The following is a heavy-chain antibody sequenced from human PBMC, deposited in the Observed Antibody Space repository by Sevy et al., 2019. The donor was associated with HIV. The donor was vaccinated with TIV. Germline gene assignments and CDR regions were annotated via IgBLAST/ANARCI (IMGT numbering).Heavy chain of an antibody. J-gene: IGHJ5*02. Sequence: SETLSLTCTVSGYSINRNTYWGWIRQPPGKGLEWLGSVHHGGSTYYNPSLKSRVTISTDTSKNQFSLKVNSMTAADAAVYFCARDSSNYYDSGSHYKTNVAGSAWFDPWGQGTLVTVSS. CDR1: GYSINRNTY. CDR3: ARDSSNYYDSGSHYKTNVAGSAWFDP. V-gene: IGHV4-38-2*02. CDR2: VHHGGST. D-gene: IGHD3-10*01.